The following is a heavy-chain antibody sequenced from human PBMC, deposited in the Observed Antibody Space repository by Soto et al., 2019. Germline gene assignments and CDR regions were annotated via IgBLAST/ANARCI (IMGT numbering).Heavy chain of an antibody. CDR2: ISYDGSNK. D-gene: IGHD5-12*01. V-gene: IGHV3-30*18. J-gene: IGHJ6*02. CDR1: GFTFSSYG. Sequence: QVQLVESGGGVVQPGRSLRLSCAASGFTFSSYGMHWVRQAPGKGLEWVAVISYDGSNKYYADSVKGRFTISRDNSKNTLYLQMNSLRGEDTAVYYCAKDLDMATMNYHYYGMDVWGQGTTVTVSS. CDR3: AKDLDMATMNYHYYGMDV.